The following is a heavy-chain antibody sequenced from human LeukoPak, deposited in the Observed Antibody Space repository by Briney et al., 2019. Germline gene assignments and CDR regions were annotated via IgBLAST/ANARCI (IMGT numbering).Heavy chain of an antibody. Sequence: ASETLSLTCTVSGGSISSSSYYWGWIRQPPGKGLEWIGSIHYSGSTNYNPSLKSRVTISVDTSKNQFSLKLSSVTAADTAVYYCARDLLYGSGSYYIDWNYYYYMDVWGKGTTVTVSS. CDR1: GGSISSSSYY. J-gene: IGHJ6*03. V-gene: IGHV4-39*07. CDR3: ARDLLYGSGSYYIDWNYYYYMDV. CDR2: IHYSGST. D-gene: IGHD3-10*01.